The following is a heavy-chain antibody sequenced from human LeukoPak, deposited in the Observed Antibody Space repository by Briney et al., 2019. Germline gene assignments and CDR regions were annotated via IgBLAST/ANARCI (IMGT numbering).Heavy chain of an antibody. V-gene: IGHV4-59*01. CDR3: ARASQGVLRFLEWLNFDY. CDR1: GGSISSYY. J-gene: IGHJ4*02. CDR2: IYYSGST. Sequence: SETLSLTCTVSGGSISSYYWSWIRQPPGKGLEWIGYIYYSGSTNYNPSLKSRVTISVDTSKNQFSLKLSSVTAADTAVYYCARASQGVLRFLEWLNFDYGAREPWSPSPQ. D-gene: IGHD3-3*01.